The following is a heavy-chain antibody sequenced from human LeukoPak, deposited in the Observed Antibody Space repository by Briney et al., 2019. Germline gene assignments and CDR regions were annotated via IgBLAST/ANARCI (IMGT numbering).Heavy chain of an antibody. Sequence: GGSLRLSCAASGFNNYGMHWVRQAPGKGLEWVAFVRYDGSQKYYADSVKGRFTISRDNSKNTLYLQMNSLRGEDTAVYYCAKDVIAVAEPDYWGQGTLVTVSS. D-gene: IGHD6-19*01. V-gene: IGHV3-30*02. CDR1: GFNNYG. J-gene: IGHJ4*02. CDR2: VRYDGSQK. CDR3: AKDVIAVAEPDY.